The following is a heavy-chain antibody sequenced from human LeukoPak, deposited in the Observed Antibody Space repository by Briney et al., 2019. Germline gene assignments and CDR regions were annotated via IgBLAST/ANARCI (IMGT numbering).Heavy chain of an antibody. V-gene: IGHV4-39*01. J-gene: IGHJ4*02. CDR3: ATGLGYCSGGSCYSGFTQAPLDY. CDR2: IYYSGST. D-gene: IGHD2-15*01. CDR1: GGSISSSSYY. Sequence: PSETLSLTCTVSGGSISSSSYYWGRIRQPPGKGLEWIGSIYYSGSTYYNPSLKSRVTISVDTSKNQFSLKLSSVTAADTAVYYCATGLGYCSGGSCYSGFTQAPLDYWGQGTLVTVSS.